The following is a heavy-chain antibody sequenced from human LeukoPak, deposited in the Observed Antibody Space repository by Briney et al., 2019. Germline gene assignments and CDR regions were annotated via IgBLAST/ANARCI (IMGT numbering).Heavy chain of an antibody. J-gene: IGHJ4*02. CDR2: IYHSGST. D-gene: IGHD2-2*01. Sequence: SETLSLTCTVSGYSISSGYYWGWIRQPPGKGLEWIGSIYHSGSTYYNPSLKSRVTISVDTSKNQFSLKLSSVTAADTAVYYCARADLRSSTDDYWGQGTLVTVSS. CDR1: GYSISSGYY. CDR3: ARADLRSSTDDY. V-gene: IGHV4-38-2*02.